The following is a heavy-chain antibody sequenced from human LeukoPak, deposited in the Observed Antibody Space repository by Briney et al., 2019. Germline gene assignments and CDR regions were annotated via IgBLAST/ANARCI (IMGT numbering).Heavy chain of an antibody. J-gene: IGHJ4*02. V-gene: IGHV3-23*01. CDR1: GFTFSSYA. D-gene: IGHD2-2*01. CDR2: ISGSGGST. Sequence: PGGSLRLSCAASGFTFSSYAMSWVRQAPGKGLEWVSAISGSGGSTYYTDSVKGRFTISRDNSKNTLYLQMNSLRAEDTAVYYCAKGHYCSSTSCYERYFDYWGQGTLVTVSS. CDR3: AKGHYCSSTSCYERYFDY.